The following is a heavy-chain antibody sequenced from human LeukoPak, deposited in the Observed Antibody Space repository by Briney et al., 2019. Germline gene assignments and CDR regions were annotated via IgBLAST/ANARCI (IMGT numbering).Heavy chain of an antibody. D-gene: IGHD3-3*01. CDR3: AREHHLEWLFDY. J-gene: IGHJ4*02. CDR1: GFTFSDYY. Sequence: GGSLRPSCAASGFTFSDYYMSWIRQAPGKGLEWVSYISSSGSTIYYADSVKGRFTISGDNAKNSLYLQMNSLRAEDTAVYYCAREHHLEWLFDYWGQGTLVTVSS. CDR2: ISSSGSTI. V-gene: IGHV3-11*01.